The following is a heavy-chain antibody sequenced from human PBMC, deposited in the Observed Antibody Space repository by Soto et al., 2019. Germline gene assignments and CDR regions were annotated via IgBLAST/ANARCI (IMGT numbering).Heavy chain of an antibody. D-gene: IGHD6-6*01. V-gene: IGHV3-64*01. J-gene: IGHJ6*03. CDR3: ARRARPDFYYMDV. CDR2: ISSNGVGT. Sequence: EVQLAESGGGLAQPGGSLRLSCAASEFTLSGYAMDWVRQAPGKGLEYVSGISSNGVGTYYANSVQGRVTISRDNSKNTLYLQMGSLRPKDMAVYYCARRARPDFYYMDVWGKGTTVTVS. CDR1: EFTLSGYA.